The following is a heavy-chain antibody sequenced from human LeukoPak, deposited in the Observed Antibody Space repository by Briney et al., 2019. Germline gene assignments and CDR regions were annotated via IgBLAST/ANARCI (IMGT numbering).Heavy chain of an antibody. V-gene: IGHV4-59*08. Sequence: SETLSLTCTVSGGSISSYYWSWIRQPPGKGLEWIGYIYYSGSTNYNPSLKSRVTISVDTSKNQFSLKLSSVTAADTAVYYCVRHPELPGGRPGAFDIWGQGTMVTVSS. J-gene: IGHJ3*02. D-gene: IGHD2-2*01. CDR3: VRHPELPGGRPGAFDI. CDR2: IYYSGST. CDR1: GGSISSYY.